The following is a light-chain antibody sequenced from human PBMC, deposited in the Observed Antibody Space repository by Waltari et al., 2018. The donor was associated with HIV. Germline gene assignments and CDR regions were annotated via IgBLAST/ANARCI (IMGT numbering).Light chain of an antibody. CDR3: SSFAGTHKL. J-gene: IGLJ2*01. V-gene: IGLV2-8*01. Sequence: QSALTQSPSASGSPGQSVNISCSGANSDISDYNYDSWYQQHSDRPPKLIIFEVTKRPSGVPDRFSGSKSGNTASLFVSGLQPEDEATYFCSSFAGTHKLFGGGTKLTVL. CDR2: EVT. CDR1: NSDISDYNY.